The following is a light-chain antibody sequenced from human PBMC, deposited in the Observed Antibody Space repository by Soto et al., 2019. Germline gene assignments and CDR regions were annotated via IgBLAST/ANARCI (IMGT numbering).Light chain of an antibody. J-gene: IGKJ1*01. CDR2: KAS. CDR3: QQYNSYPWK. CDR1: QSISRW. Sequence: LQLTQSPSTLSASVGDRVTITYRASQSISRWLDWYQQKPGKAPKMLIYKASSLESGVPSRFSGSGSGTEVTLIISSLQPDEFATNYCQQYNSYPWKFSQGTKVDIK. V-gene: IGKV1-5*03.